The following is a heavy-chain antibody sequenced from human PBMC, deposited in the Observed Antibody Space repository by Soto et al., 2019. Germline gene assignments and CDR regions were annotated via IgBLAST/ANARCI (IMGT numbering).Heavy chain of an antibody. CDR2: IYYSGST. J-gene: IGHJ3*02. CDR3: ASHLRDAFDI. D-gene: IGHD4-17*01. V-gene: IGHV4-31*03. CDR1: VGSIISGGYY. Sequence: KPSETLSHTCTFSVGSIISGGYYWSWIRQHPGKGLEWIGYIYYSGSTYYNPSLKSRVTISVDTSKNQFSLKLSSVTAADTAVYYCASHLRDAFDIWGQGTMVTVSS.